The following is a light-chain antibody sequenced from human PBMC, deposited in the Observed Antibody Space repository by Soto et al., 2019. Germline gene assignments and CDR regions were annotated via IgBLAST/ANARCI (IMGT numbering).Light chain of an antibody. J-gene: IGLJ1*01. CDR2: DVS. CDR3: SSYTSSSTNV. V-gene: IGLV2-14*01. Sequence: QSVLTQPASVSRSPGQSITITCTGTSSDVGGYNYVSWYQQHPGKAPKLMIYDVSNRPSGASNRFSGSKSGNTASLTISGLQAEDEADYYCSSYTSSSTNVFGTGTKVTVL. CDR1: SSDVGGYNY.